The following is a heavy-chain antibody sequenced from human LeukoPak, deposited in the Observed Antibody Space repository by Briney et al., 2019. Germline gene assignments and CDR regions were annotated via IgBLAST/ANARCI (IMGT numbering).Heavy chain of an antibody. CDR3: ARFSMVRGVNWFDP. D-gene: IGHD3-10*01. J-gene: IGHJ5*02. Sequence: SETLSLTCTVSGGSISSGSYYWSWIRQPAGKGLEWIGRIYTSGRTNYNPSLKSRVTISVDTSKNQFSLKLSSVTAADTAVYYCARFSMVRGVNWFDPWGQGTLVTVSS. CDR2: IYTSGRT. CDR1: GGSISSGSYY. V-gene: IGHV4-61*02.